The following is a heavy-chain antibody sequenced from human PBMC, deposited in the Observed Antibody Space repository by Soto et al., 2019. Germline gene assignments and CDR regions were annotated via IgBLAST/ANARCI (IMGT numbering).Heavy chain of an antibody. V-gene: IGHV3-30*02. Sequence: QVQLLESGGGAVQPGGSLRLSCATSGFRFRDRGMNWIRQARDKRLEWVASISHVGEYTYYADPVKGRFTVSRDNSKNTLSLQMDSLKTADTALYHCVKGPANTGTSIDFDDWGRGAQVTVSP. CDR3: VKGPANTGTSIDFDD. CDR2: ISHVGEYT. D-gene: IGHD1-7*01. CDR1: GFRFRDRG. J-gene: IGHJ4*02.